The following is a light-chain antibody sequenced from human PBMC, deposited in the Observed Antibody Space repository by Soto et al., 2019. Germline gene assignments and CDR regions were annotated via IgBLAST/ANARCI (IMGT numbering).Light chain of an antibody. CDR3: ASWDDTMNGWV. CDR2: TRS. J-gene: IGLJ3*02. Sequence: QSVLTQPASASGTPGQRITISCSGSNSNIGSNNINWYQQFPGTAPRILIYTRSQRPSGVPDRFSASKSGTSASLAISGLQAEDEAEYFCASWDDTMNGWVFGGGTKLTVL. V-gene: IGLV1-44*01. CDR1: NSNIGSNN.